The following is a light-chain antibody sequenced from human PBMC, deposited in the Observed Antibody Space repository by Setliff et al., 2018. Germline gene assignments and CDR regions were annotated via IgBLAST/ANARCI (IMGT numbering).Light chain of an antibody. CDR3: SSYTSSSTFVV. V-gene: IGLV2-14*01. Sequence: QPALAQPAPVSGSPGQSITISCTGTSSDVGGYNYVSWYQQHPGKAPKLMIYDVSKRPSGVSNRFSGSKSGNTASLTISGLQAEDEADYYCSSYTSSSTFVVFGGGTKVTVL. CDR2: DVS. CDR1: SSDVGGYNY. J-gene: IGLJ2*01.